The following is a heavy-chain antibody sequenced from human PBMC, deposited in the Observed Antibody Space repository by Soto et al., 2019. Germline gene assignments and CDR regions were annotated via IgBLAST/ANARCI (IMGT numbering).Heavy chain of an antibody. D-gene: IGHD2-2*01. CDR2: ISAYNGNT. CDR3: ARDLSPDIVVVPAAPSDYYYYYMDV. CDR1: GYTFTSYG. Sequence: GASVKVSCKASGYTFTSYGISWVRQAPGQGLEWMGWISAYNGNTNYAQKLQGRVTMTTDTSTSTAYMELRSLRSDDTAVYYCARDLSPDIVVVPAAPSDYYYYYMDVWGKGTTVTVSS. V-gene: IGHV1-18*01. J-gene: IGHJ6*03.